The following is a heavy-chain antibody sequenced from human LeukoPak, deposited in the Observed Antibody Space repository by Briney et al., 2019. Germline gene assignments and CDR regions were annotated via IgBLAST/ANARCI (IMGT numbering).Heavy chain of an antibody. CDR3: ARAVAAADSY. CDR2: ISYDGSKK. V-gene: IGHV3-30*03. CDR1: GFTFSSYG. D-gene: IGHD6-13*01. Sequence: GRSLRLSCAASGFTFSSYGMQWVRQAPGKGLEWVAVISYDGSKKYYVDSVKGRFTISRDNVKNSVYLQMNSLRAEDTAVYSCARAVAAADSYWGRGTLVTASS. J-gene: IGHJ4*02.